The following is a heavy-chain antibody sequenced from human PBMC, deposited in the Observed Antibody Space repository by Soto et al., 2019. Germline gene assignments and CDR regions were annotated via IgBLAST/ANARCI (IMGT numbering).Heavy chain of an antibody. Sequence: QVQLVESGGGVVQPGRSLRLSCAASGFTFSKYGMYWVRQAPGKGLEWVAVIWYDGTTKYYADSVKGRFTISRDNSKNTLYLQMNSLRDEDTAVYYCARGRGAYYFDSSGLGDAFDIWRQGTMVTVSS. D-gene: IGHD3-22*01. CDR1: GFTFSKYG. J-gene: IGHJ3*02. CDR2: IWYDGTTK. V-gene: IGHV3-33*07. CDR3: ARGRGAYYFDSSGLGDAFDI.